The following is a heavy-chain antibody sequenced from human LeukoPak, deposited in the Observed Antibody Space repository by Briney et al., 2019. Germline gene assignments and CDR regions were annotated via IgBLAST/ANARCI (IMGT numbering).Heavy chain of an antibody. J-gene: IGHJ4*02. D-gene: IGHD1-20*01. CDR1: GFSLSTSGVG. CDR3: AHRNNWNDGFDY. V-gene: IGHV2-5*02. Sequence: SGPTLVKPTQTLTLTCTFSGFSLSTSGVGVGWIRQPPGKALEWLALIYWDDDKRYSPFLKSRLTITKDTSKNQVVLTMTNMDPVDTATYYCAHRNNWNDGFDYWGQGTLVTVSS. CDR2: IYWDDDK.